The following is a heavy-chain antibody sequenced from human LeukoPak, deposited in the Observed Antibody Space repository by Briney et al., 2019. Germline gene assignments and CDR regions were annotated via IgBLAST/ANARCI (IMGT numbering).Heavy chain of an antibody. V-gene: IGHV4-4*07. CDR1: GESMDFYY. CDR3: ARAAYGSLDY. Sequence: PSGTLSLTCTVSGESMDFYYWNWIRRSADKGLEWIGRIYYSGGTAYNPSLTSRVTISVASSKNRFSLKLKSLTAADTAVYYCARAAYGSLDYWGQGALVVVSS. J-gene: IGHJ4*02. D-gene: IGHD4-17*01. CDR2: IYYSGGT.